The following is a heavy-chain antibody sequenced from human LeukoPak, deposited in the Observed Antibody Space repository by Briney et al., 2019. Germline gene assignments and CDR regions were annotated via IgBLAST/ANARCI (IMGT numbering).Heavy chain of an antibody. D-gene: IGHD1-7*01. CDR2: IYTSGST. J-gene: IGHJ4*02. Sequence: SQTLSLTCTVSGGSITSGSYYWSWIRQPAGKGLEWIGRIYTSGSTDYNPSLKSRVTISVDTSKNQFSLKLPSVTAADTAVYYCASGYNWNYILGHWGQGTLVTVSS. V-gene: IGHV4-61*02. CDR1: GGSITSGSYY. CDR3: ASGYNWNYILGH.